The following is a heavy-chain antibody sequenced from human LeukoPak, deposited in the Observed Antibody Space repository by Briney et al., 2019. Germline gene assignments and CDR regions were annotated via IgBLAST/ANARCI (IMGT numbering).Heavy chain of an antibody. D-gene: IGHD6-13*01. J-gene: IGHJ6*02. Sequence: SETLSLTCTVSGGSISSYYWNWIRQPPGKGLEWIGYIYYSGSTNYNPSLKSRVTISVDTSKNQFSLKLSSVTAADTAVYYCARHGAAGSYYYGMDVWGQGTTVTVSS. V-gene: IGHV4-59*08. CDR1: GGSISSYY. CDR2: IYYSGST. CDR3: ARHGAAGSYYYGMDV.